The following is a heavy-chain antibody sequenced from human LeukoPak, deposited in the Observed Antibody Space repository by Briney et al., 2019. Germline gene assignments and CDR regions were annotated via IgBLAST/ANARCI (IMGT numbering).Heavy chain of an antibody. Sequence: RSGGSLRLSCAASGFTFSSYSMNWVRQAPGKGLEWVSYISSSSSTIYYADSVKGRFTISRDNAKNSLYLQMNSLRAEDTAVYYCARDRPGGGNSYFDLWGRGTLVTVSS. V-gene: IGHV3-48*04. CDR1: GFTFSSYS. D-gene: IGHD1-14*01. CDR3: ARDRPGGGNSYFDL. J-gene: IGHJ2*01. CDR2: ISSSSSTI.